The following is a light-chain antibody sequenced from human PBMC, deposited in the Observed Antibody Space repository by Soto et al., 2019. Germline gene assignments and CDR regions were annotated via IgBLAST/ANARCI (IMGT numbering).Light chain of an antibody. V-gene: IGLV3-1*01. J-gene: IGLJ1*01. CDR3: QAWDSSTAV. Sequence: SYELTQPPSVSVSPGQTASITCSGDKLGDKYACWYQQKQGQSPVLVIYQDSKRPSGIPERFSGSNSGNTATLTISGTQAMDEADYYCQAWDSSTAVFGTGTKLTVL. CDR2: QDS. CDR1: KLGDKY.